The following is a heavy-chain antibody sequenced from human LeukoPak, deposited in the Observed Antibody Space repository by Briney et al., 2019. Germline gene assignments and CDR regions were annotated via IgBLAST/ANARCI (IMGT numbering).Heavy chain of an antibody. CDR2: INPNSGGT. Sequence: ASVKVSCKASGYTFTGYYMHWVRQAPGQGLEWMGWINPNSGGTNYAQKFQGRVTMTRDTSISTAYMGLSRLRSDDTAVYYCARGTPIYCSSTSCYGLYYFDYWGQGTLVTVSS. V-gene: IGHV1-2*02. D-gene: IGHD2-2*01. CDR3: ARGTPIYCSSTSCYGLYYFDY. CDR1: GYTFTGYY. J-gene: IGHJ4*02.